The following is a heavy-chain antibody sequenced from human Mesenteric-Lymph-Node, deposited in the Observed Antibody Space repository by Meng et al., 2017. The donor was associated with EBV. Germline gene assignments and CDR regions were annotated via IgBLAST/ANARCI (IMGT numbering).Heavy chain of an antibody. CDR3: VRDLWLRIGECV. CDR1: GDSFNNYG. D-gene: IGHD5-12*01. J-gene: IGHJ4*02. V-gene: IGHV1-69*17. Sequence: QLVQSGARVQKPGSSVKDSCKRSGDSFNNYGSSWVRQAPGQGLEWMGDITPVFGIANYAESFQGRVTISADTSTRTTYMDLSSLRSDDTAVYYCVRDLWLRIGECVWGQGTLVTVSS. CDR2: ITPVFGIA.